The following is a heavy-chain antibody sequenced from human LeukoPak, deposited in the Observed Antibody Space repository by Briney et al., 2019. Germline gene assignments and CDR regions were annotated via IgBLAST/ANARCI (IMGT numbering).Heavy chain of an antibody. CDR3: ARGRGSRSFDY. CDR2: MNPNSGNT. J-gene: IGHJ4*02. V-gene: IGHV1-8*01. CDR1: GYTFTSYD. D-gene: IGHD6-13*01. Sequence: ASVTVSCMASGYTFTSYDINWVRQATGQGLEWMGWMNPNSGNTAYAQRFQGRVTMTRDTSKSTAYMELSSLRSDDAAVYYCARGRGSRSFDYWGQGTLVTVSS.